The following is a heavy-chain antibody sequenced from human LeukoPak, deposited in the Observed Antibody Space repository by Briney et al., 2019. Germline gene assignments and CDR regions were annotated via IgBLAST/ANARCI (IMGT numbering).Heavy chain of an antibody. J-gene: IGHJ4*02. D-gene: IGHD2-2*01. V-gene: IGHV3-30*02. CDR1: GFIFSNYG. Sequence: GGSLRLSCAASGFIFSNYGMHWVRQAPGKGLEWVAFIHYDGPEKYYGNSVKGRFTISRDNSKNTVYLQMNSLRAEDTAVYYCAKDVVGHQWVENYWGQGTLVTVSS. CDR3: AKDVVGHQWVENY. CDR2: IHYDGPEK.